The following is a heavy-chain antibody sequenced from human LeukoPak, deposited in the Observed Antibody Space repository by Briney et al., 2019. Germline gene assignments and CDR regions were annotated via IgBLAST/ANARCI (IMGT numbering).Heavy chain of an antibody. V-gene: IGHV3-53*01. J-gene: IGHJ3*02. Sequence: PGGSLRLSCAASGFTVSSNYMSWVRQAPGKGLEWVSVIYSGGSTYYADSVKGRFTISRDNSKNTLYLQMNSLRAEDTAVYYCARSGSGSYYNVGAFDIWGQGTMVTVSS. CDR3: ARSGSGSYYNVGAFDI. CDR2: IYSGGST. D-gene: IGHD3-10*01. CDR1: GFTVSSNY.